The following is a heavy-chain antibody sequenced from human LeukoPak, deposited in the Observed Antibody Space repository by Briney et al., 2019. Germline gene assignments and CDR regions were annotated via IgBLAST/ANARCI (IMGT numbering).Heavy chain of an antibody. Sequence: ASVKVSCKASGLTFTRYGISWVRQAPGQGLEWMGWISAYNGDTNYAQNFQGRVTMTTDTSTSTAYMELRSLRSDDTAVYYCARDPSNTSGRYAYFDYWGQGTLVTVSS. J-gene: IGHJ4*02. D-gene: IGHD6-19*01. CDR3: ARDPSNTSGRYAYFDY. CDR2: ISAYNGDT. CDR1: GLTFTRYG. V-gene: IGHV1-18*01.